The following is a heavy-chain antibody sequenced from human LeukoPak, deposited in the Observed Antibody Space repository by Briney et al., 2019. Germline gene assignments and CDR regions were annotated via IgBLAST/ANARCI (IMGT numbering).Heavy chain of an antibody. V-gene: IGHV3-23*01. Sequence: GGSLRLSCAASGFTFGTSAMSWVRQTPEKGLEWVSTITSGDGSPYYADSVKGRVTISRDNSNNMLYLQMNSLRAEDTAVYYCTKRGAYYVDYWGRGIPVTVSS. CDR3: TKRGAYYVDY. D-gene: IGHD3-16*01. CDR1: GFTFGTSA. CDR2: ITSGDGSP. J-gene: IGHJ4*02.